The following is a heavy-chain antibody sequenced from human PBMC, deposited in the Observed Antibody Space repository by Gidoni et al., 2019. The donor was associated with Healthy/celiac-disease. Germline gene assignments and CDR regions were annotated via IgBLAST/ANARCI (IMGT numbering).Heavy chain of an antibody. V-gene: IGHV3-53*02. Sequence: EVQLVETGGGLIQPGGSLRLSCAASGFTVSSNYMSWVRQAPGKGLEWVSVIYSGGSTYYADSVKGRFTISRDNSKNTLYLQMNSLRAEDTAVYYCARDPPGGIAARRVGDYYYYGMDVWGQGTTVTVSS. CDR3: ARDPPGGIAARRVGDYYYYGMDV. J-gene: IGHJ6*02. D-gene: IGHD6-6*01. CDR1: GFTVSSNY. CDR2: IYSGGST.